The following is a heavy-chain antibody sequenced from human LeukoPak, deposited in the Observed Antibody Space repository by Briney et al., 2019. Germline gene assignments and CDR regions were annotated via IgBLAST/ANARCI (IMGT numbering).Heavy chain of an antibody. CDR3: AKDRHPAMYYFDY. J-gene: IGHJ4*02. CDR2: ISYDGSNK. CDR1: GFTFSSYG. V-gene: IGHV3-30*18. Sequence: PGGSLRLSCAASGFTFSSYGMHWVRQAPGKGLEGVAVISYDGSNKYYADSVKGRFTISRDNSKNTLYLQMNSLRAEDTAVYYCAKDRHPAMYYFDYWGQGTLVTVSS.